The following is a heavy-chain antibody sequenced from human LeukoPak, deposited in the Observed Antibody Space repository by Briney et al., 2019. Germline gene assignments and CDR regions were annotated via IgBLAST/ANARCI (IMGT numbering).Heavy chain of an antibody. J-gene: IGHJ4*02. CDR1: GYTFNLDG. CDR2: ISAYDGKT. Sequence: GASVKVSCTASGYTFNLDGVNWVRQAPGQGLEWMGWISAYDGKTYYAHKVQGRVTMTTDTSTSTAYMELRSLTSDDTAVYYCARTESLTNFVDYWGQGTLVTVSS. CDR3: ARTESLTNFVDY. V-gene: IGHV1-18*01. D-gene: IGHD4/OR15-4a*01.